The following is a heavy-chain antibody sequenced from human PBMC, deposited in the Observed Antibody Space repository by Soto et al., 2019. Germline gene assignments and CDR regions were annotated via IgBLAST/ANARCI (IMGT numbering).Heavy chain of an antibody. CDR1: GFNFRSYG. J-gene: IGHJ4*02. V-gene: IGHV3-23*01. D-gene: IGHD6-13*01. CDR3: ARTRPAYTSSWGYYFDY. Sequence: GGSLRLSCTASGFNFRSYGMSWVRQAPGKGLEWVSGITASGGNTYYTDSVKGRFTISRDNSKNSLYLQMNSLRAEDSAVYYCARTRPAYTSSWGYYFDYWGQGILVTVSS. CDR2: ITASGGNT.